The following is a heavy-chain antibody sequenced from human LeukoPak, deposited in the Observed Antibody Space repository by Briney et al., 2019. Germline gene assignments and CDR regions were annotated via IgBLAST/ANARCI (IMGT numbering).Heavy chain of an antibody. CDR2: IHSGGST. CDR1: GFTVSSNY. D-gene: IGHD6-13*01. V-gene: IGHV3-53*01. CDR3: ASTIEYTNNWYWAIDI. Sequence: GGSLRLSCAASGFTVSSNYMNWVRQAPGKGLEWVSVIHSGGSTYYADSVKSRFTSSRDSSENTVYLKMNSLRAENTAVYYCASTIEYTNNWYWAIDIWGQGTMVTVSS. J-gene: IGHJ3*02.